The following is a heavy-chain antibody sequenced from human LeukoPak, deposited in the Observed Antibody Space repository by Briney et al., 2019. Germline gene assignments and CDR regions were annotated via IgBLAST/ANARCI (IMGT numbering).Heavy chain of an antibody. Sequence: PGGSLRLSCAASGFTFSSYWMSWVRQAPGKGLEWVANIKQDGGEKYYVESVKGRFTISRDNVKNSLCLQMNSLRVEDTAVYYCARARGGYDLDYWGQGTLVTVSS. V-gene: IGHV3-7*01. J-gene: IGHJ4*02. D-gene: IGHD5-12*01. CDR3: ARARGGYDLDY. CDR1: GFTFSSYW. CDR2: IKQDGGEK.